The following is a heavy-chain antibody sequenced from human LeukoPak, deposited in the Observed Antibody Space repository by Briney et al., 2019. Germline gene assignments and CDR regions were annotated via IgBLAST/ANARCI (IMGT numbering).Heavy chain of an antibody. J-gene: IGHJ4*02. V-gene: IGHV3-7*01. D-gene: IGHD4-17*01. Sequence: GGSLRLSCAASGFTFSGYWMSWVRQAPGKGLEWVANINKDGSERYNVDSVKGQFTISRDNANKSLYLQMNSLRAEDTSVYYCARESKGRSKIDYWGQGTLVTVSS. CDR2: INKDGSER. CDR1: GFTFSGYW. CDR3: ARESKGRSKIDY.